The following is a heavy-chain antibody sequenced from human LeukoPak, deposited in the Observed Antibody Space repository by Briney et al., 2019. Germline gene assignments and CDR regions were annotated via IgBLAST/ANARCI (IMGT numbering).Heavy chain of an antibody. J-gene: IGHJ4*02. CDR1: GFTFDDYA. D-gene: IGHD4-17*01. Sequence: GGSLRLSCAASGFTFDDYAMHWVRQAPGKGLEWVSGISWNSGSIGYADSVKGRFTISRDNAKNSLYLQMNSLRADDTAVYYCARDLAYGDDGLWGQGTLVTVSS. V-gene: IGHV3-9*01. CDR3: ARDLAYGDDGL. CDR2: ISWNSGSI.